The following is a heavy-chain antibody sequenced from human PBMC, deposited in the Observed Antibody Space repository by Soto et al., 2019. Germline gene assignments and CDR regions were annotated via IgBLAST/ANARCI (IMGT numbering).Heavy chain of an antibody. Sequence: QVQLHESGPGLVKPSETLSLTCTVSGGSISSYYWSWIRQPPGRGLEWIGYIFYSGTTNYNPSLKSRVTISVDTSKNQFSLKLSSVTAADTAVYYCARESSLRFDRWGQGTLVIVSS. CDR3: ARESSLRFDR. V-gene: IGHV4-59*01. J-gene: IGHJ4*02. D-gene: IGHD2-15*01. CDR2: IFYSGTT. CDR1: GGSISSYY.